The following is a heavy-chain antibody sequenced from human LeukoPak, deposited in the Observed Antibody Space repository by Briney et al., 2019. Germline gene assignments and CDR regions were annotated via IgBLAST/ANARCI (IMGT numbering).Heavy chain of an antibody. CDR2: IYSDGST. D-gene: IGHD4-17*01. V-gene: IGHV3-53*01. J-gene: IGHJ4*02. Sequence: GGSLRLSCAASGFTVSNNYMNWVRRAPGKGLEWVSVIYSDGSTYYADSVKGRFTISSDNSKNTLYLEMNSLRAEDTALFYCAKSGDQVTVTKLDYWGQGTLVTVSS. CDR1: GFTVSNNY. CDR3: AKSGDQVTVTKLDY.